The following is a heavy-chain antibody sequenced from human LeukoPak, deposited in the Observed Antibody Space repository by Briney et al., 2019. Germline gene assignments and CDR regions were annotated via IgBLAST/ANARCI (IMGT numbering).Heavy chain of an antibody. J-gene: IGHJ4*02. Sequence: ASVKVSCKASGYTFTGYYMHWVRQAPGQGLEWMGWINPNSGDTNYAQRLQGRVTMTRDTSTSTAYMDLSRLRSDDTAVYYCARDSGYCSSTGCYYFDYWGQGTLVTVSS. CDR3: ARDSGYCSSTGCYYFDY. V-gene: IGHV1-2*02. CDR1: GYTFTGYY. CDR2: INPNSGDT. D-gene: IGHD2-2*01.